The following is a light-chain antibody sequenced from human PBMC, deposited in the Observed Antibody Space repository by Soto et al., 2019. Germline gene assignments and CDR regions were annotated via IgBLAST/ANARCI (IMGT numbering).Light chain of an antibody. CDR1: SSDIGTYNL. V-gene: IGLV2-14*02. CDR2: EGI. J-gene: IGLJ2*01. Sequence: QSALTQPASVSGSPGQSITISCTGTSSDIGTYNLVSWYQHYPGKAPKLMIYEGIKRPSGVSNRFSGSKSGNTAFLTISGLQAEDEADYYCCSYATSHTLVFGGGTKLTVL. CDR3: CSYATSHTLV.